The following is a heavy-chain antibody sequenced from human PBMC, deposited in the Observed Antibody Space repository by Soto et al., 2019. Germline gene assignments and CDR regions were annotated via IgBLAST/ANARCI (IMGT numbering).Heavy chain of an antibody. D-gene: IGHD2-2*01. V-gene: IGHV1-3*01. CDR3: AREDGYQLFDYYYYYMDV. J-gene: IGHJ6*03. CDR1: GYTFTSYA. CDR2: INAGNGNT. Sequence: ASVKVSCKASGYTFTSYAMHWVRQAPGQRLEWMGWINAGNGNTKYSQKFQGRVTITRDTSASTAYMELSSLRSEDTAVYYCAREDGYQLFDYYYYYMDVWGKGTTVTVSS.